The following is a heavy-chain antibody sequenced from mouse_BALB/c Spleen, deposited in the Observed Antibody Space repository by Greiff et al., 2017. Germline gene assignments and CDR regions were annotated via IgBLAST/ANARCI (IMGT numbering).Heavy chain of an antibody. Sequence: QVQLQQPGAELVRPGASVKLSCKASGYTFTSYWINWVKQRPGQGLEWIGNIYPSDSYTNYNQKFKDKATLTVDKSSSTAYMQLSSPTSEDSAVYYCTYLLWLRRRGFDYWGQGTTLTVSS. CDR3: TYLLWLRRRGFDY. CDR2: IYPSDSYT. V-gene: IGHV1-69*02. J-gene: IGHJ2*01. D-gene: IGHD2-2*01. CDR1: GYTFTSYW.